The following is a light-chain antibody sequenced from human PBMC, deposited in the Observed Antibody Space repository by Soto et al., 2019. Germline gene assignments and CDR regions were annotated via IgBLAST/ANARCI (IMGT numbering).Light chain of an antibody. CDR1: QSVSSW. V-gene: IGKV1-5*03. Sequence: DIHMTQSPSTLSASVGDRVTITCRASQSVSSWLAWYHQKPGKAPKLLIYTASSLESGVPSRFSGSGSGTDFTLTISSLQPDDFATYYCQQYDSYPLTFGGGTKVEIK. CDR2: TAS. CDR3: QQYDSYPLT. J-gene: IGKJ4*01.